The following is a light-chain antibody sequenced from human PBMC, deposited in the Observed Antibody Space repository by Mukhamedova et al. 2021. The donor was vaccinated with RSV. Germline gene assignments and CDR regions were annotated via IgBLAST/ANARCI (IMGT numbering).Light chain of an antibody. CDR3: QQADSFPYT. CDR2: VAS. V-gene: IGKV1-12*01. Sequence: WYQRRVHGKAPKLLIFVASNLESGVPSRFSGSGSGTEFTLTISSLQPEDFATYVCQQADSFPYTFGQGTKVEIK. J-gene: IGKJ2*01.